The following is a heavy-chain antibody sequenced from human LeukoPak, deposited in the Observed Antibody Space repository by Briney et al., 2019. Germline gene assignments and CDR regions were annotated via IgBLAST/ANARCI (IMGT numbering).Heavy chain of an antibody. CDR3: ARGVYGDYVDY. V-gene: IGHV4-34*01. J-gene: IGHJ4*02. CDR1: GGSFSGYY. Sequence: SETLSLTCAVYGGSFSGYYWSWIRQPPGKGLEWIGEINHSGSTNYNPSLKSRITISIDTSKNQFSLKLSSVTAADTAVYYCARGVYGDYVDYWGQGTLVTVSS. D-gene: IGHD4-17*01. CDR2: INHSGST.